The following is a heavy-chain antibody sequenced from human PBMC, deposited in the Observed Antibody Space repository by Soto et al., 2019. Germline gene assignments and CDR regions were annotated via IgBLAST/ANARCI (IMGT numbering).Heavy chain of an antibody. D-gene: IGHD3-3*01. CDR1: GFTFSSYS. V-gene: IGHV3-48*02. J-gene: IGHJ6*02. CDR2: ISSSSSTI. CDR3: ARECAGYDFWSGYYLPDLCYYYYGMDV. Sequence: GGSPRLSCAASGFTFSSYSMNWVRQAPGKGLEWVSYISSSSSTIYYADSVKGRFTISRDNAKNSLYLQMNSLRDEDMAVYYCARECAGYDFWSGYYLPDLCYYYYGMDVWGQGTTVTVSS.